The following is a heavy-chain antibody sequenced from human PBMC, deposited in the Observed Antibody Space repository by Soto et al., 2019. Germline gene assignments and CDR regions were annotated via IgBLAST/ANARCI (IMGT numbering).Heavy chain of an antibody. Sequence: ESGGGVVQPGTSLRLSCAASGFAVSSYSMHWVRQAPGKGLEWVAAVSFDGNSKYFADSVKGRFKISRDTSKNTWSLEMESLGVEDSALYHCTRGRSMIANDDFEYWGQGTQVTVSS. J-gene: IGHJ4*02. D-gene: IGHD2-21*01. CDR1: GFAVSSYS. CDR2: VSFDGNSK. V-gene: IGHV3-30-3*01. CDR3: TRGRSMIANDDFEY.